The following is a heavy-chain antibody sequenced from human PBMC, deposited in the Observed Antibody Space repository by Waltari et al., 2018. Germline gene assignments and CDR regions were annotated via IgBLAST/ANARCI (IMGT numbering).Heavy chain of an antibody. CDR1: GGSLSRRSHY. D-gene: IGHD1-7*01. CDR2: IYTSGST. V-gene: IGHV4-61*02. Sequence: QVQLQESGPGLVKPSQTLSLTCTVSGGSLSRRSHYWHCIRQAAGKGLEWIGRIYTSGSTNYNTSLKSRVTISVDTYKNQFSLKLSSVAAADTAVYYCARGGITGTRNAFDIWGQGTMVTVSS. J-gene: IGHJ3*02. CDR3: ARGGITGTRNAFDI.